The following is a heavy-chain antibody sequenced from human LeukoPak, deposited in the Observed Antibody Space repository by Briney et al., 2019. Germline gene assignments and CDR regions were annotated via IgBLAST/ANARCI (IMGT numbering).Heavy chain of an antibody. V-gene: IGHV3-7*03. J-gene: IGHJ6*02. D-gene: IGHD3-3*01. Sequence: GGSLRLSCAASGFTFSSYWMSWVRQAPGKGLEWVANIKQDGSEKYYVDSVKGRFTISRDNAKNSLYLQMNSLRAEDTAVYYCARADESYYDFWSGYSFGYYYGMDVWGQGTTVTVSS. CDR3: ARADESYYDFWSGYSFGYYYGMDV. CDR1: GFTFSSYW. CDR2: IKQDGSEK.